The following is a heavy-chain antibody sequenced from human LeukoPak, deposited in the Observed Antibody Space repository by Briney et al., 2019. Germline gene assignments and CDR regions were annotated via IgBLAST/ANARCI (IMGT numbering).Heavy chain of an antibody. CDR2: IFYSGST. V-gene: IGHV4-39*07. CDR3: ARIVKSVSSIAARRRDNWFDP. Sequence: PSETLSLTCTVSGGSISSSIYYWGWIRQPPGKGLEWIGSIFYSGSTDYNPSLKSRLTISVDTSKSQFSLKLSSVTAADTAVYYCARIVKSVSSIAARRRDNWFDPWGQGTLVTVSS. D-gene: IGHD6-6*01. J-gene: IGHJ5*02. CDR1: GGSISSSIYY.